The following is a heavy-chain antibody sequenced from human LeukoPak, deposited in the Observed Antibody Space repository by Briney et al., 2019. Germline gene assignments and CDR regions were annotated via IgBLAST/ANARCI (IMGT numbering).Heavy chain of an antibody. CDR3: ARNQKLLWKD. Sequence: PSETLSLTCTVSGGSISSSSYYWGWIRQPPGKGLEWIGSIYYSGSTYYNPSLKSRVTISVDTSKNQFSLKLSSVTAADTAVYYCARNQKLLWKDWGQGTLVTVSS. D-gene: IGHD3-10*01. CDR1: GGSISSSSYY. CDR2: IYYSGST. V-gene: IGHV4-39*07. J-gene: IGHJ4*02.